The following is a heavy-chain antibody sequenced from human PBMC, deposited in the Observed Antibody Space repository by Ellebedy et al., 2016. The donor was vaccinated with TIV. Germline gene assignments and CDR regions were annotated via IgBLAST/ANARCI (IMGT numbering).Heavy chain of an antibody. CDR2: INHSGST. Sequence: SETLSLTXAVYGGSLSGYYWSWIRQPPGKGLEWIGEINHSGSTNYNPSLKSRVSTSVDTSKNQFSLKLSSVTAADTAVYYCARHGQFDYWGQGTLVTVSS. J-gene: IGHJ4*02. D-gene: IGHD5-24*01. V-gene: IGHV4-34*01. CDR3: ARHGQFDY. CDR1: GGSLSGYY.